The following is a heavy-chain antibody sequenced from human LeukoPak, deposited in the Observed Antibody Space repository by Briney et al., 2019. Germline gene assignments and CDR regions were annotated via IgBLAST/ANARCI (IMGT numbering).Heavy chain of an antibody. CDR1: GSCFTSYW. Sequence: SLEISYAGCGSCFTSYWICGGRAPPGEGLEWRGIIYPGDSETRYSPSFQGQVSISADKSTSTAYLQWSSLKGSDTAIYYCARADHGHSQADYWGQGTLVTVSS. CDR2: IYPGDSET. CDR3: ARADHGHSQADY. D-gene: IGHD4-11*01. V-gene: IGHV5-51*01. J-gene: IGHJ4*02.